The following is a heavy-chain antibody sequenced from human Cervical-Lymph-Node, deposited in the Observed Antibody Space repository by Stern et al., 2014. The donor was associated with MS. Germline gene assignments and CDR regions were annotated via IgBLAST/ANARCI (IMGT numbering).Heavy chain of an antibody. Sequence: EMPLVESGGGLVQPGGSLRLSCAGSGFTFSHYWMTWVRPAPGKGLEWVASINKDGSEKYYVDSLKGRFTISRDNAKNSLYLQMTSLRADDTAVYYCARKTTAKNWGQGTLVTVSS. V-gene: IGHV3-7*01. D-gene: IGHD4-17*01. J-gene: IGHJ4*02. CDR1: GFTFSHYW. CDR3: ARKTTAKN. CDR2: INKDGSEK.